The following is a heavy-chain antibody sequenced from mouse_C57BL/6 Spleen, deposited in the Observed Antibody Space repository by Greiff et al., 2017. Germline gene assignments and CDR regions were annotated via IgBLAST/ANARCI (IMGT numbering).Heavy chain of an antibody. D-gene: IGHD2-3*01. CDR1: GFNFSSYA. Sequence: EVQLQQSGGGLVKPGGSLKLSCAASGFNFSSYAMSWVRQTPEKRLEWVATISDGGSYSYYPDNVTGRFTISRENAKNNLYLQMSHLKSEDTAMYYCARENDGYYTTFDYWGQGTTLTVSA. CDR3: ARENDGYYTTFDY. J-gene: IGHJ2*01. V-gene: IGHV5-4*01. CDR2: ISDGGSYS.